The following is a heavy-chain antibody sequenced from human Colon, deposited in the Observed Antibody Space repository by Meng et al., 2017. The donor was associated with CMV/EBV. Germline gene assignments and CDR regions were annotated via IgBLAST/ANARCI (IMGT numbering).Heavy chain of an antibody. J-gene: IGHJ4*02. CDR2: MYFSGIA. Sequence: QEQLQESGTGLVKPAGTLSLTCTASGDPISSGSHSWAWFRQPPGKRLEWIGSMYFSGIADYNPSLKSRVTISLHATQKQFSLRLTSVTAADSAVYFCARDLTNKWFYYWGQGTLVTVSS. D-gene: IGHD1-26*01. CDR3: ARDLTNKWFYY. CDR1: GDPISSGSHS. V-gene: IGHV4-39*07.